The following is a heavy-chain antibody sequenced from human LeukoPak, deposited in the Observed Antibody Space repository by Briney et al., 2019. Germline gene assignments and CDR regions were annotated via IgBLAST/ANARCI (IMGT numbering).Heavy chain of an antibody. D-gene: IGHD2-15*01. CDR1: GGSISSSNW. CDR2: IYHSGST. CDR3: ARDCSGGSCYAFDI. Sequence: SETLSLTCAVSGGSISSSNWWSWVRQPPGKGLEWIGEIYHSGSTSYNPSLKSRVTISVDKSKNQFSLKLSSVTAADTAVYYCARDCSGGSCYAFDIWGQGTMVTVSS. J-gene: IGHJ3*02. V-gene: IGHV4-4*02.